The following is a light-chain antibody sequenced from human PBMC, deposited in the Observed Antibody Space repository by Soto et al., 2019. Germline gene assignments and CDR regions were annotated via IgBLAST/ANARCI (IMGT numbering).Light chain of an antibody. CDR2: GTD. CDR1: SSNIGGNP. J-gene: IGLJ3*02. V-gene: IGLV1-44*01. CDR3: AAFDDSLNGWV. Sequence: QSLLTQPPSASGTPGQRVTISCSGSSSNIGGNPVVWYQQLPGTAPKLFIYGTDQRPSGVPDRFSGSKSGTAASLAIRGLQSEEEADYYCAAFDDSLNGWVFGGGTKLTVL.